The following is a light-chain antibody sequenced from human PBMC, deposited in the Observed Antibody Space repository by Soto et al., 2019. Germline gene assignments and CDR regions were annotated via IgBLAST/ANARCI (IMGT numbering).Light chain of an antibody. CDR2: EVT. CDR1: STDVGGYNY. V-gene: IGLV2-14*01. J-gene: IGLJ1*01. Sequence: QSALTQPASVSGSPGQLITISCTGTSTDVGGYNYVSWYQLHPGEPPKLLIFEVTKRPSGVSNRFSGSKSGNTASLTISGLQAEDEADYFCTSYTTSATYVFGSGTKVTVL. CDR3: TSYTTSATYV.